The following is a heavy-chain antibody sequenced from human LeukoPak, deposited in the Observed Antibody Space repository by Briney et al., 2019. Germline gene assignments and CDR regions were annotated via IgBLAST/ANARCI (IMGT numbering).Heavy chain of an antibody. J-gene: IGHJ4*02. V-gene: IGHV3-23*01. Sequence: GGSLRLSCAASGFTFSSYAMSWVRQAPGKGLERVSVISGSGGSTYYADSVKGRFTIPRDNSKNTLYLQMNSLRVEDTAVYYCAKDDVTSGSLYYFDYWGQGTLVTVSS. D-gene: IGHD1-26*01. CDR1: GFTFSSYA. CDR2: ISGSGGST. CDR3: AKDDVTSGSLYYFDY.